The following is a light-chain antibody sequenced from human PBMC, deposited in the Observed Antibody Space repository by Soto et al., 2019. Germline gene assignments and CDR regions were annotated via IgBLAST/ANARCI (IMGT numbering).Light chain of an antibody. V-gene: IGKV3-20*01. Sequence: EVVLTQSPGTLSLSPGERATLSCRASQSVSNNYFAWYQQKPGQAPRLLIFGSSDRATGIPDRFSGSGSGTDFTLTISRLEPEDFAVYYCQQYGSSLPYTFRQGTKLEIK. CDR2: GSS. CDR1: QSVSNNY. CDR3: QQYGSSLPYT. J-gene: IGKJ2*01.